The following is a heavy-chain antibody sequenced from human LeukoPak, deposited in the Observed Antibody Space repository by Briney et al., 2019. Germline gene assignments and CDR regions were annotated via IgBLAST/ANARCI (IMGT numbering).Heavy chain of an antibody. J-gene: IGHJ6*03. D-gene: IGHD1-26*01. CDR2: MNPKSGNT. Sequence: ASVKVSCKASGYTFTNYDINWVRQATGQGLEWMGWMNPKSGNTGYAQKFQGRVTMTRNTSISTAYMELSSLRSEDTAVYYCARVGSSQRLYYYMDVWGKGTTVTVSS. V-gene: IGHV1-8*02. CDR1: GYTFTNYD. CDR3: ARVGSSQRLYYYMDV.